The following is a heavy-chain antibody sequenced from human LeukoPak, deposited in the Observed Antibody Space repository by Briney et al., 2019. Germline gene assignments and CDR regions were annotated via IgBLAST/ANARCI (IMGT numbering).Heavy chain of an antibody. V-gene: IGHV4-59*01. D-gene: IGHD3-22*01. CDR1: GGSISSYY. Sequence: SETLSLTCTVSGGSISSYYWSWIRQPPGKGLEWIGYIYYSGSTNYNPSLKSRVTISVDTSKNQFSLKLSSVTAADTAVYYCARDHGYYYDSSGLRFDYWGQGTLVTVSS. CDR2: IYYSGST. J-gene: IGHJ4*02. CDR3: ARDHGYYYDSSGLRFDY.